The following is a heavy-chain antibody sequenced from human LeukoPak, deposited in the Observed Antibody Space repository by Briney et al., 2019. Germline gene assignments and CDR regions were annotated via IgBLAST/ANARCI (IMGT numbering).Heavy chain of an antibody. CDR1: GFTFSSYA. CDR3: ARDSSSWYPHFDY. V-gene: IGHV3-23*01. D-gene: IGHD6-13*01. J-gene: IGHJ4*02. CDR2: ISGSGGST. Sequence: GGSLRLSCAASGFTFSSYAMSWVRQAPGKGLEWVSAISGSGGSTYYPDSVKGRFTISRDNSKNTLYLQMNSLRAEDTAVYYCARDSSSWYPHFDYWGQGTLVTVSS.